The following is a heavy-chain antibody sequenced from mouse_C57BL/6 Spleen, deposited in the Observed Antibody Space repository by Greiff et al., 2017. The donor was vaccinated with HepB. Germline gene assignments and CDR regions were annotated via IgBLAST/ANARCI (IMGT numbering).Heavy chain of an antibody. D-gene: IGHD1-1*01. CDR1: GYTFTDYY. V-gene: IGHV1-26*01. J-gene: IGHJ2*01. CDR2: INPNNGGT. Sequence: VQLQQSGPELVKPGASVKISCKASGYTFTDYYMNWVKQSHGKSLEWIGDINPNNGGTSYNQKFKGKATLTVDKSSSTAYMELRSLTSEDSAVYYCARWDYYGSNDYWGQGTTLTVSS. CDR3: ARWDYYGSNDY.